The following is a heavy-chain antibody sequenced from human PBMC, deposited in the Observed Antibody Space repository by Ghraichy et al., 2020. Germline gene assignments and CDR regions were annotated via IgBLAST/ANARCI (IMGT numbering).Heavy chain of an antibody. CDR2: IKQDGSEK. D-gene: IGHD2-2*01. CDR3: ARDCPMGSPPAATNYYYYGMDV. J-gene: IGHJ6*02. V-gene: IGHV3-7*01. Sequence: GGSLRLSCAASGFTFSSYWMSWVRQAPGKGLEWVANIKQDGSEKYYVDSVKGRFTISRDNAKNSLYLQMNSLRAEDTAVYYCARDCPMGSPPAATNYYYYGMDVWGQGTTVTVSS. CDR1: GFTFSSYW.